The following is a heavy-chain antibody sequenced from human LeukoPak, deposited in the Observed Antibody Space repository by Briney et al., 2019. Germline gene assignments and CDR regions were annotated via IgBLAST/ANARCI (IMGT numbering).Heavy chain of an antibody. CDR2: ISWNSGSI. J-gene: IGHJ4*02. V-gene: IGHV3-9*01. CDR1: GFTFDDYA. D-gene: IGHD3-22*01. Sequence: GGSLRLSCAASGFTFDDYAMHWVRQAPGKGLEWVSGISWNSGSIGYADSVKGRFTISRDNAKNSLYLQMNSLRAEDTALYYCAKADLRDYDSSGCIDYWGQGTLVTVSS. CDR3: AKADLRDYDSSGCIDY.